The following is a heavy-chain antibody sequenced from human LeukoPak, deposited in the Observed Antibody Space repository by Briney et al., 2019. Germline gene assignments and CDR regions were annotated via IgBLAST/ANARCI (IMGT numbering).Heavy chain of an antibody. D-gene: IGHD3-9*01. CDR1: GFTFSSYW. CDR3: ARGAHLLRYFDWFPTHFDY. CDR2: IKQDGSEK. V-gene: IGHV3-7*03. Sequence: GGSLRLSCEGSGFTFSSYWMNWVRQAPGKGLEWVANIKQDGSEKYYVDSVKGRFTISRDNAKNSLYLQMNSLRAEDTALYYCARGAHLLRYFDWFPTHFDYWGQGTLVTVSS. J-gene: IGHJ4*02.